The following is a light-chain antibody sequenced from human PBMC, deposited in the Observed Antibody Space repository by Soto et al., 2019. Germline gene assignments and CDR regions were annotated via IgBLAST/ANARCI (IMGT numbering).Light chain of an antibody. Sequence: EIVVTQSPATLSVSPGVGATLSCRASQSVSANLAWYQQKPGQAPRLLIYGASTRATGIPARFSGSGPGTEFTLTINSVQSEDFAVYYCQQYNNWPPYTFGQGTKLEVK. V-gene: IGKV3-15*01. CDR2: GAS. CDR1: QSVSAN. CDR3: QQYNNWPPYT. J-gene: IGKJ2*01.